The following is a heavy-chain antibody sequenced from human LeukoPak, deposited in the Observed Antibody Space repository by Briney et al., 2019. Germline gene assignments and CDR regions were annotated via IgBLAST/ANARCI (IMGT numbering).Heavy chain of an antibody. J-gene: IGHJ5*02. D-gene: IGHD4-17*01. CDR1: GFTFSSYA. Sequence: QPGGSLRLSCAASGFTFSSYAMHWDRQAPGKELEGVAVISYDGSNKYYADSVKGRFTISRDNSKNTLYLQMSSLRAEDTAVYYCARCGVTVTTLRSWFDPWGQGTLVTVSS. CDR2: ISYDGSNK. V-gene: IGHV3-30-3*01. CDR3: ARCGVTVTTLRSWFDP.